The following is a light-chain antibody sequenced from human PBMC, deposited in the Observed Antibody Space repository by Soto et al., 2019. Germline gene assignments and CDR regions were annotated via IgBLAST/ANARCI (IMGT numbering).Light chain of an antibody. CDR1: LGISAW. Sequence: DIQMTQSPSFVSASVGDRVTITCRASLGISAWLAWYQQQPGKAPKLLIYDTSFLETGVPSRFSGSGSGIDFTLTIGGLQPEDFATYYCQQSYRLPYTFGQGPKVEIK. V-gene: IGKV1-12*01. J-gene: IGKJ2*01. CDR2: DTS. CDR3: QQSYRLPYT.